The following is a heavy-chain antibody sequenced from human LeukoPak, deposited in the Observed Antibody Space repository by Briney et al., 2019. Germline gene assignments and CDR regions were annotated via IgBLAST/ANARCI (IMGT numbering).Heavy chain of an antibody. CDR1: GFTFSSYA. V-gene: IGHV3-30-3*01. J-gene: IGHJ6*02. CDR2: ISYDGSNK. D-gene: IGHD6-13*01. Sequence: PGGSLRLSCAASGFTFSSYAMHWVRQAPGKGLEWGAVISYDGSNKYYAASVKGRFTISRDNSKNTLYLQMTSLTAEDTAVYYCAREYSSPLVAGMDVWGQGTTVTVSS. CDR3: AREYSSPLVAGMDV.